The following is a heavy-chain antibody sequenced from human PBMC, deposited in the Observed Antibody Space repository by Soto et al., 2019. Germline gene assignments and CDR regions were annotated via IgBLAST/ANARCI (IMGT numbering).Heavy chain of an antibody. CDR1: GFTFSSYS. CDR2: ISSSSSYI. D-gene: IGHD3-10*01. Sequence: PGGSLRLSCAASGFTFSSYSMNWVRQAPGKGLEWVSSISSSSSYIYYADSVKGRFTISRDNTKNALYLQMNSLRAEDTAVYYCARDESSGSYYNPHSYYYYGMHVWGQGTTVNGSS. CDR3: ARDESSGSYYNPHSYYYYGMHV. J-gene: IGHJ6*02. V-gene: IGHV3-21*01.